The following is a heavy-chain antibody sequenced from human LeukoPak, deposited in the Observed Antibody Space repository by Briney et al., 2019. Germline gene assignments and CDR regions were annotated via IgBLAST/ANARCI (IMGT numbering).Heavy chain of an antibody. CDR2: ISGSGGSA. Sequence: GGSLRLSCVASGFRLTHYAISWGRPAPGEGLEWVSDISGSGGSASHTDSVRGRSTNSRNNSKNTVHLQINSLRAEDTAIYHCAKEAPYSVHTSLIYIDYWGQGTLVTVSS. V-gene: IGHV3-23*01. J-gene: IGHJ4*02. CDR3: AKEAPYSVHTSLIYIDY. D-gene: IGHD3/OR15-3a*01. CDR1: GFRLTHYA.